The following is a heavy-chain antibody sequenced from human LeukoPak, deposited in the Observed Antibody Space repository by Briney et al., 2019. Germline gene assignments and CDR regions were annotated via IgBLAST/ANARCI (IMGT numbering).Heavy chain of an antibody. CDR3: TKLGNHWADGDYWADGS. CDR1: GFTFSNYG. CDR2: SSSSSSTI. Sequence: GGSLRLPCTTSGFTFSNYGMTWVRQAPGKGLEWVSYSSSSSSTIFYADSVQGRFTISRDDAKNSLDLQMYSLRDEDTAMYYCTKLGNHWADGDYWADGSWGQGTLVTVSS. V-gene: IGHV3-48*02. D-gene: IGHD5-24*01. J-gene: IGHJ5*02.